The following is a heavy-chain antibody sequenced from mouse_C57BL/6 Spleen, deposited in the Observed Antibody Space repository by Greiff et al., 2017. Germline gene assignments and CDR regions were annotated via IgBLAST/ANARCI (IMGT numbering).Heavy chain of an antibody. Sequence: QVQLQQPGAELVRPGTSVKLSCKASGYTFTRYWMHWVKQRPGQGLEWIGVIDPSDSYTNYNQKFKGKATLTVDTSSSTAYMQLSSLTSEDSAVDYCARSGETAQAWFAYWGQGTLVTVSA. CDR1: GYTFTRYW. D-gene: IGHD3-2*02. CDR3: ARSGETAQAWFAY. CDR2: IDPSDSYT. J-gene: IGHJ3*01. V-gene: IGHV1-59*01.